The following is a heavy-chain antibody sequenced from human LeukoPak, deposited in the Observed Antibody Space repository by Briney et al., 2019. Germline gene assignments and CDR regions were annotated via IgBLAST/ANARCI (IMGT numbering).Heavy chain of an antibody. Sequence: GGPLRLSCAASGFTFSSYWMSWVRQAPGEGLEWVAKINQDGTEKAYVDSVRGRFTISRDNAKNSLFLQMNSLRAEDTAVYYCARVDDFWSGYRYWGQGTLVTVSS. V-gene: IGHV3-7*01. D-gene: IGHD3-3*01. CDR1: GFTFSSYW. J-gene: IGHJ4*02. CDR2: INQDGTEK. CDR3: ARVDDFWSGYRY.